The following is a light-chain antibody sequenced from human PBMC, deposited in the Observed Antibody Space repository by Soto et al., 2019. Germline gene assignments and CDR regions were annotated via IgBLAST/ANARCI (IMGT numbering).Light chain of an antibody. CDR2: ATS. Sequence: EIVLTQSPGTLSLSLGERATLSCRASQSVSSSYLAWYQQKPGQATRLLIYATSSRATGIPDRFSGSGSGTDFTLTISRLEPEDFAVYYCQQYGSSPGTFGQGTKVEIK. V-gene: IGKV3-20*01. CDR1: QSVSSSY. J-gene: IGKJ1*01. CDR3: QQYGSSPGT.